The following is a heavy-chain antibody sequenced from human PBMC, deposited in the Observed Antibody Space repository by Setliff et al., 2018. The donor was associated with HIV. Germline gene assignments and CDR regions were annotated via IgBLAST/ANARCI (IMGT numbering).Heavy chain of an antibody. CDR1: GYTFTSYG. V-gene: IGHV1-18*01. J-gene: IGHJ4*02. D-gene: IGHD6-19*01. CDR3: AGDFAVAGHGPFDY. CDR2: ISTYNGNT. Sequence: ASVKVSCKASGYTFTSYGISWVRQAPGQGLEGMGWISTYNGNTNYAQKLQGRVTMTPDTSTSTAYMELRSLSSDDTAVYYCAGDFAVAGHGPFDYWGQGTLVTVSS.